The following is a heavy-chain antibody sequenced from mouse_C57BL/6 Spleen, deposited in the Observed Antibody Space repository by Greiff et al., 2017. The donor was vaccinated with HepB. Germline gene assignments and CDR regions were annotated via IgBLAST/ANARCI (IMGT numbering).Heavy chain of an antibody. V-gene: IGHV1-82*01. CDR1: GYAFSSSW. J-gene: IGHJ2*01. Sequence: QVQLKQSGPELVKPGASVKISCKASGYAFSSSWMNWVKQRPGKGLEWIGRIYPGDGNTNYNGTFKGKATLTADKSASPAYMQLRSLTSEDSAVYFCARDSSGSSYFGYWGQGATLPVPS. CDR3: ARDSSGSSYFGY. D-gene: IGHD3-2*01. CDR2: IYPGDGNT.